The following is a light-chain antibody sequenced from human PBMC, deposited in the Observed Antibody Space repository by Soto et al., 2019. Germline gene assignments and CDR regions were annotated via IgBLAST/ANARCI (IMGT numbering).Light chain of an antibody. CDR2: DAS. V-gene: IGKV1-5*01. J-gene: IGKJ5*01. Sequence: DIQMTQSPSTLSASVGDRVTITCRASQSISSWLAWYQQKPGKAPKLLIYDASSLESGVPSRFIGSGSGTEFTLTISSLQPDDFATYYCQQYNSYSPITFGQGTRLEIK. CDR1: QSISSW. CDR3: QQYNSYSPIT.